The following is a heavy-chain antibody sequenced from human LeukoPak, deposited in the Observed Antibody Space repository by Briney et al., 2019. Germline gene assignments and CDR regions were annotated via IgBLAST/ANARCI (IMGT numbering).Heavy chain of an antibody. D-gene: IGHD6-19*01. J-gene: IGHJ4*02. CDR1: GFTFDDYA. CDR2: ISWNSGSI. Sequence: GRSLRLSCAASGFTFDDYAMHWVRQAPGKGLEWVSGISWNSGSIGYADSVKGRFTISRDNAKNSLYLQMNSLRAEDTDLYYCAKATGYSSGWPLGYWGQGTLVTVSS. V-gene: IGHV3-9*01. CDR3: AKATGYSSGWPLGY.